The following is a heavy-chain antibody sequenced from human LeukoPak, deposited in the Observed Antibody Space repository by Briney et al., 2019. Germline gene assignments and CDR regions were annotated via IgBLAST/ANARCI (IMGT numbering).Heavy chain of an antibody. V-gene: IGHV3-48*01. CDR1: GFTFSSYE. CDR3: ARDMRNYYDSSGYPDY. CDR2: ITLSSSTI. Sequence: GGSLRLSCAASGFTFSSYEMNWVRQAPGKGLGWVSYITLSSSTIYYADSVKGRFTISRDNAKNSVYLQMNSLRAEDTAVYYCARDMRNYYDSSGYPDYWGQGTLVTVSS. D-gene: IGHD3-22*01. J-gene: IGHJ4*02.